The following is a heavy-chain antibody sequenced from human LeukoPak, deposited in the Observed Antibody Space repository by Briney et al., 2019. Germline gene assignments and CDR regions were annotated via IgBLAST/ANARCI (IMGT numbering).Heavy chain of an antibody. J-gene: IGHJ2*01. D-gene: IGHD6-19*01. CDR2: ISGSGGST. CDR1: GLTFSSYA. Sequence: GGSLRLSCAASGLTFSSYAMSWVRQAPGKGLEWLSTISGSGGSTYYADSVKGRFTISRDNSKNTVYLQKNSLRADDTAIYYCAKSMTLQWRGFFDLWGRGTHVTVSS. V-gene: IGHV3-23*01. CDR3: AKSMTLQWRGFFDL.